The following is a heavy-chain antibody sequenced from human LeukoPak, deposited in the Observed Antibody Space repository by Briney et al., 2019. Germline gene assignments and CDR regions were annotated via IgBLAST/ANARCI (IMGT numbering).Heavy chain of an antibody. CDR2: ISGSGGST. D-gene: IGHD2-21*01. Sequence: GGSLRLSCAASGFTFSSYAMSWVRQAPGKGLEWASAISGSGGSTYYADSVKGRFTISRDNSKNKLYLQLNTLIADDTAVYYCARDCVPNHCNDYWGKGPLVTVSS. J-gene: IGHJ4*02. V-gene: IGHV3-23*01. CDR3: ARDCVPNHCNDY. CDR1: GFTFSSYA.